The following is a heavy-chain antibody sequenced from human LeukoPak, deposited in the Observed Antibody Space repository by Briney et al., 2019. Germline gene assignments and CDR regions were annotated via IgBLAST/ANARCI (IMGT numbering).Heavy chain of an antibody. Sequence: SQTLSLTCTVSDGSISSGGYYWSWIRQPPGKGLEWIGYIYYSGSTNYNPSLKSRVTISVDTSKNQFSLKLSSVTAADTAVYYCARDRRQLHHPYYYYYGMDVWGQGTTVTVS. CDR2: IYYSGST. CDR1: DGSISSGGYY. CDR3: ARDRRQLHHPYYYYYGMDV. J-gene: IGHJ6*02. V-gene: IGHV4-61*08. D-gene: IGHD2-2*01.